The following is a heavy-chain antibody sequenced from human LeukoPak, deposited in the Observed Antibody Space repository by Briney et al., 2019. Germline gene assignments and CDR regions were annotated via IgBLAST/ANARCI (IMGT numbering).Heavy chain of an antibody. V-gene: IGHV3-49*04. CDR1: GFTFGDYA. D-gene: IGHD3-9*01. Sequence: PGGSLRLSCTASGFTFGDYAMSWVRQAPGKGLEWVCFISSKAYGGTTEYAASVKGRFTISRDDSKSIAYLQMNSLKTEDTAVYYCTRATMTYFDWLLIDYWGQGTLVTVSS. CDR2: ISSKAYGGTT. J-gene: IGHJ4*02. CDR3: TRATMTYFDWLLIDY.